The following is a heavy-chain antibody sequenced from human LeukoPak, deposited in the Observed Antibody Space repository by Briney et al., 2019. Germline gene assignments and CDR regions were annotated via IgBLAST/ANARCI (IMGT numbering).Heavy chain of an antibody. CDR1: GGSISSGGYS. V-gene: IGHV4-30-2*01. CDR2: IYHSGST. Sequence: PSETLSLTCTVSGGSISSGGYSWSWIRQPPGKVLEWFEYIYHSGSTYYNPSLKSRVTISVDTSKNQFSLKLSSVTAADTAVYYCARGGTGGSSFDYWGQGTLVTVSS. CDR3: ARGGTGGSSFDY. D-gene: IGHD7-27*01. J-gene: IGHJ4*02.